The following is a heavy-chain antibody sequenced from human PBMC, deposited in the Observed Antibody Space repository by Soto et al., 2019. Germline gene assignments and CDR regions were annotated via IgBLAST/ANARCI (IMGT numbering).Heavy chain of an antibody. Sequence: QITLKESGPTLVKPTQTLTLTCTFSGYSLSTSGVGVGWIRQPPGKALERLALIYWDDDKRYSPSLKSRLTMTKDTSKNQVVLTMTNLHPVDTATFYCAQAHGSGSYQPPLFDYWGQGTLVTVSS. D-gene: IGHD3-10*01. J-gene: IGHJ4*02. V-gene: IGHV2-5*02. CDR1: GYSLSTSGVG. CDR2: IYWDDDK. CDR3: AQAHGSGSYQPPLFDY.